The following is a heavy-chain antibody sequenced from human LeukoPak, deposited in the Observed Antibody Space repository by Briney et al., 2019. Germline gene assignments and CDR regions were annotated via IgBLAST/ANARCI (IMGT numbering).Heavy chain of an antibody. J-gene: IGHJ4*02. CDR3: ARDCGFHTFDY. V-gene: IGHV3-11*05. CDR2: ISSSSSYT. Sequence: GGSLRLSCAASGFTFSDYYMSWIRQAPGKGLEWVSYISSSSSYTNYADSVKGRFTISRDNAKNSLYLQMSSLRADDTAVYYCARDCGFHTFDYWGQGTLVTVSS. CDR1: GFTFSDYY. D-gene: IGHD2-21*01.